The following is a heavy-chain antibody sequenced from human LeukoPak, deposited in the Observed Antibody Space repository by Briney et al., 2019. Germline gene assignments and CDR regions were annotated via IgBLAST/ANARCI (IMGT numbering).Heavy chain of an antibody. J-gene: IGHJ4*02. CDR3: ASSEREGLDY. CDR2: ISSSSSTI. Sequence: PGGSLRLSCAASGFTFSSYSMNWVRQAPGKGLEWVSYISSSSSTIYYADSVKGRFTISRDNAKNSLYLQVNSLRAEDTAVYYCASSEREGLDYWGQGTLVTVSS. D-gene: IGHD1-1*01. V-gene: IGHV3-48*01. CDR1: GFTFSSYS.